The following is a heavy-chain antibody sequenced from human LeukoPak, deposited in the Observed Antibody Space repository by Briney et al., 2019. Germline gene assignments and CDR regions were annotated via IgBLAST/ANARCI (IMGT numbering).Heavy chain of an antibody. Sequence: QSGGSLRLSCAASGFTFSSYWMHWVRQAPGKGLVWVSRINSDGSSTSYADSVKGRFTISRNNAKNTLYLQMNSLRAEDTAVYYCSTGSGHAFDIWGRGTMVTVSS. J-gene: IGHJ3*02. CDR1: GFTFSSYW. V-gene: IGHV3-74*01. D-gene: IGHD3-10*01. CDR2: INSDGSST. CDR3: STGSGHAFDI.